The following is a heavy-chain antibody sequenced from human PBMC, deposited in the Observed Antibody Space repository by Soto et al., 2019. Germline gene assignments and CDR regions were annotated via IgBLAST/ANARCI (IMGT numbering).Heavy chain of an antibody. CDR3: AKSQEIGTHFFDS. CDR2: IGTAGDT. J-gene: IGHJ4*02. Sequence: GGSRRRSCEASGFTFSGFDMHWVRQPTGKGLEWVSSIGTAGDTYYAVSVKGRFTISRDNAKNSLSLQMNSLRAGDMAVYFCAKSQEIGTHFFDSWGQGTQVTVSS. D-gene: IGHD6-13*01. V-gene: IGHV3-13*01. CDR1: GFTFSGFD.